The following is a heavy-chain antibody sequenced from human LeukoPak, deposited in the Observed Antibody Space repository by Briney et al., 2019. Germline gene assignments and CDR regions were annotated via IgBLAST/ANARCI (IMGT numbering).Heavy chain of an antibody. CDR2: INHSGST. D-gene: IGHD5-18*01. Sequence: SETLSLTCAVYGGSFSGYYWSWIRQPPGKGLEWIGEINHSGSTNNNPSLKSRVTISVDTSKNQFSLKLSSVTAAATAVYYCARGIRGYRVRRGFDPWGQGTLVTVSS. V-gene: IGHV4-34*01. CDR1: GGSFSGYY. CDR3: ARGIRGYRVRRGFDP. J-gene: IGHJ5*02.